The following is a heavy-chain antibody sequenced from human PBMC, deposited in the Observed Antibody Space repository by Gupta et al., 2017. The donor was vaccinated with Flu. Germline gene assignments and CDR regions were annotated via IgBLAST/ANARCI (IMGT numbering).Heavy chain of an antibody. J-gene: IGHJ6*02. CDR2: SSYEGSNE. CDR3: EEDWRWNFNKYGMNV. V-gene: IGHV3-30*18. Sequence: QTPGKGLDWVAVSSYEGSNEYYADSVKGRHTISKDNSKNTLYQQMNSRRAEDTAVYYCEEDWRWNFNKYGMNVWGQVTTVTVSS. D-gene: IGHD1-1*01.